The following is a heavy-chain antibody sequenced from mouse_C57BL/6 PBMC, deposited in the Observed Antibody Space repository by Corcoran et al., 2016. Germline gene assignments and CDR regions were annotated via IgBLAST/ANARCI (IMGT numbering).Heavy chain of an antibody. Sequence: QVQLQQSGAELVKPGASVKISCKASGYAFSSYWMNWVKQRPGKGLEWIGQIYPGDGDTNYNGKFKGKATLTADKSSSTAYMQLSSLTSEDSAVYFCARRPGSWDYFDYWGQGTTLTVSS. CDR1: GYAFSSYW. V-gene: IGHV1-80*01. CDR2: IYPGDGDT. D-gene: IGHD4-1*01. CDR3: ARRPGSWDYFDY. J-gene: IGHJ2*01.